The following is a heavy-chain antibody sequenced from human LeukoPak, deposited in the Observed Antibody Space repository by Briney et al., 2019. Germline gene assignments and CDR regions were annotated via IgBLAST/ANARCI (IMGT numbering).Heavy chain of an antibody. J-gene: IGHJ4*02. V-gene: IGHV3-53*01. D-gene: IGHD3-10*01. Sequence: GGSLRLSCAASGFTVSSNYMSWVRQAPGKGLEWVSVIYSGGSTYYADSVKGRFTISRDNSKNTLYLQMNSLRAEDTAVYYCARSDLWFGDPLSYWGQGTLVTVSS. CDR2: IYSGGST. CDR1: GFTVSSNY. CDR3: ARSDLWFGDPLSY.